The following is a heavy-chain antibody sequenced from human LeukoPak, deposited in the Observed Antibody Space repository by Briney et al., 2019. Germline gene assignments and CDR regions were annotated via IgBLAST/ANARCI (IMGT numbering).Heavy chain of an antibody. Sequence: GGSLRLSYAASGFTFSSYAMRWGRQAPGKGLEWVSAISGSGGSTYYADSVKGRFTISRDNSKNTLYLQMNSLRAEDTAVYYCAKHTPGTKGRSEYNWFDPWGQGTLVTVSS. CDR1: GFTFSSYA. CDR3: AKHTPGTKGRSEYNWFDP. V-gene: IGHV3-23*01. D-gene: IGHD1/OR15-1a*01. CDR2: ISGSGGST. J-gene: IGHJ5*02.